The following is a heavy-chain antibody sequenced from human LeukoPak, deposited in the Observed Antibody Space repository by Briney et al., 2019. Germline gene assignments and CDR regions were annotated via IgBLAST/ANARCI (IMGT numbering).Heavy chain of an antibody. CDR2: INSDGSST. CDR1: VFIFRSYL. CDR3: AKGGSKAPDY. D-gene: IGHD4-11*01. V-gene: IGHV3-74*01. J-gene: IGHJ4*02. Sequence: GGALRLSCAASVFIFRSYLMHWVRQAPGKGLVWVSRINSDGSSTTYADSVKGRFTISRDNAKNTLYLQMNSMRAEDTAVYYCAKGGSKAPDYWGQGTLVTVSS.